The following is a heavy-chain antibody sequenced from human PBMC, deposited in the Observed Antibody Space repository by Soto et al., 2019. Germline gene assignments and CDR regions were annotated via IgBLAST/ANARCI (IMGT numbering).Heavy chain of an antibody. CDR2: ISSSSSTI. CDR1: GVTVSSNY. CDR3: ASGGVILLWK. J-gene: IGHJ4*02. V-gene: IGHV3-48*01. Sequence: GGSLRLSCAASGVTVSSNYMSWVRQAPGKGLEWISYISSSSSTIYYADSVKGRFTISRDNAKKSLYLQMNNLRAEDTAVYYSASGGVILLWKWGQGTLVTVSS. D-gene: IGHD3-16*02.